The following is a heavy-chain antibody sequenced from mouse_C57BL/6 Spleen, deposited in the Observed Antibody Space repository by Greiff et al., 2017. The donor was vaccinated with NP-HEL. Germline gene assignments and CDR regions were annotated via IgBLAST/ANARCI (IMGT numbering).Heavy chain of an antibody. CDR3: ASTTVVAYYYAMDY. J-gene: IGHJ4*01. CDR1: GYTFTDYE. V-gene: IGHV1-15*01. CDR2: IDPETGGT. D-gene: IGHD1-1*01. Sequence: VQLQQSGAELVRPGASVTLSCKASGYTFTDYEMHWVKQTPVHGLEWIGAIDPETGGTAYNQKFKGKAILTADKSSSTAYMELRSLTSEDSAVYYCASTTVVAYYYAMDYWGQGTSVTVSS.